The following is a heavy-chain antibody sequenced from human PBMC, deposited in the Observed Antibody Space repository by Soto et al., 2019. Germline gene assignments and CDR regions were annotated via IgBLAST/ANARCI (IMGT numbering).Heavy chain of an antibody. CDR1: GGSISSGGYY. D-gene: IGHD3-10*01. CDR2: IYYSGST. V-gene: IGHV4-31*03. CDR3: ARADGSGNYHEYLLRF. Sequence: PSETLSLTCTVSGGSISSGGYYWSWIRQHPGKGLEWIGYIYYSGSTYYNPSLKSRVTISVDTSKNQFSLKLSSVTAADTAVYYCARADGSGNYHEYLLRFWGQGTLVTVSS. J-gene: IGHJ4*02.